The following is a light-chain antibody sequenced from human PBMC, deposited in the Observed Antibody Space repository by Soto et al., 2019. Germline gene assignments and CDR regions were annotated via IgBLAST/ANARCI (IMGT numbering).Light chain of an antibody. CDR1: QSVSSSY. V-gene: IGKV3-20*01. CDR3: QQYGSSAFT. J-gene: IGKJ3*01. Sequence: EIVLTQSPGTLSLSPGERATLSCRASQSVSSSYLAWYQQKPGQTPRLLFYGASSRATGIPDRFSGSGSGTDFTLTISRLEPEYFAVYYCQQYGSSAFTFGPGTKVDIK. CDR2: GAS.